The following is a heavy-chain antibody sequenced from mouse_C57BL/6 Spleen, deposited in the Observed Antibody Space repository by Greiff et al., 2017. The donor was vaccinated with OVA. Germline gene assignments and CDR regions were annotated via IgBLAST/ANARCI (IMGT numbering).Heavy chain of an antibody. CDR2: INPGSGGT. V-gene: IGHV1-54*01. D-gene: IGHD2-1*01. CDR1: GYAFTNYL. CDR3: ARSFYYGNYVDFDY. Sequence: VKVVESGAELVRPGTSVKVSCKASGYAFTNYLIEWVKQRPGQGLEWIGVINPGSGGTNYNEKFKGKATLTADKSSSTAYMQLSSLTSEDSAVYFCARSFYYGNYVDFDYWGQGTTLTVSS. J-gene: IGHJ2*01.